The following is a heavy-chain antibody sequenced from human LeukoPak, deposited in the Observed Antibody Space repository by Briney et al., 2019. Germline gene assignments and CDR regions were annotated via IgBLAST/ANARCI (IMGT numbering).Heavy chain of an antibody. CDR1: GGTFTSNS. V-gene: IGHV1-69*04. D-gene: IGHD5-18*01. CDR3: ARDLRKGEYTSGPPGLDS. CDR2: ITPILDIT. J-gene: IGHJ4*02. Sequence: SVKVSCKASGGTFTSNSLGWVRQAPGKGLEWMGRITPILDITKYAQRFQDRITFTADKSTRTVYMELSSLRSEDTALYYCARDLRKGEYTSGPPGLDSWGQGTLVTVSS.